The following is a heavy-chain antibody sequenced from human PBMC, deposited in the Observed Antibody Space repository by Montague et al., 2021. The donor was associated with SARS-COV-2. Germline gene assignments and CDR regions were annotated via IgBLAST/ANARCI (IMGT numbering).Heavy chain of an antibody. D-gene: IGHD2-21*01. V-gene: IGHV4-39*07. Sequence: SETLSLTCGVSGSSISSNNYCWGWIRQPPGKGLEWIGTFFYNGTTYYNPSLKSRVTISVDTSKNQFSLKPSSVTAADTAVYYCARTPGQIAGDAFDIWGQGTMVTVSS. J-gene: IGHJ3*02. CDR1: GSSISSNNYC. CDR3: ARTPGQIAGDAFDI. CDR2: FFYNGTT.